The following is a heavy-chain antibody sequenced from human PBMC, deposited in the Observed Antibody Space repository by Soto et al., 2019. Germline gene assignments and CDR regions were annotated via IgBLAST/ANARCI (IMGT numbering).Heavy chain of an antibody. CDR2: IYYSGST. Sequence: QVQLQESGPGLVKPSETLSLTCTVSGGSISSYYWSWIRQPPGKGLEWIGYIYYSGSTNYNPSLKSRVTISVDTSKNQFSLKLSSVTAADTAVYYCARLLYNWFDPWGQGTLVTVSS. V-gene: IGHV4-59*08. CDR3: ARLLYNWFDP. J-gene: IGHJ5*02. CDR1: GGSISSYY.